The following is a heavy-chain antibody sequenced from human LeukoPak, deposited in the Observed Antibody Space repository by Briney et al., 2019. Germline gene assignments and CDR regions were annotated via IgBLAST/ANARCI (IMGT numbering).Heavy chain of an antibody. CDR2: IIPIFGTA. CDR1: GGTFISYA. CDR3: AREVVVAATNWFDP. D-gene: IGHD2-15*01. J-gene: IGHJ5*02. Sequence: ASVKVSCKASGGTFISYAISWVRQAPGQGLEWMGGIIPIFGTANYAQKFQGRVTITADESTSTAYMELSSLRSEDTAVYYCAREVVVAATNWFDPWGQGTLVTVSS. V-gene: IGHV1-69*13.